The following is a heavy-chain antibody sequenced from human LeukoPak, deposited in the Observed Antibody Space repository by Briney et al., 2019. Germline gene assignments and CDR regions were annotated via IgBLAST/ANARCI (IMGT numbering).Heavy chain of an antibody. D-gene: IGHD6-13*01. Sequence: PARTLSLTCTVSGGSISSGSYYWSWIRQPAGKGREWIGRIYTSGDTNYNPSLKRRVAILIDTSKNQFSLKLSPLTAADTAVYYCGRLSASAGGGNGPFDIWGQGTLVTVSS. J-gene: IGHJ3*02. V-gene: IGHV4-61*02. CDR1: GGSISSGSYY. CDR3: GRLSASAGGGNGPFDI. CDR2: IYTSGDT.